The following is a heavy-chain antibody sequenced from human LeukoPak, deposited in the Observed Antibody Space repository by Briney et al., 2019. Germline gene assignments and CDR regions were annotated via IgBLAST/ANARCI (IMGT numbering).Heavy chain of an antibody. CDR1: GFTLTTYA. CDR3: AKDADDYVSYFDY. Sequence: PGGSLRLSCAASGFTLTTYAMTWVRQAPGKGLEWVSGITASGPTTYYADSVKGRFTFSRDNSKNTLYLQMNSLRAEATAVYYCAKDADDYVSYFDYWGQGTLVTVSS. D-gene: IGHD4-17*01. CDR2: ITASGPTT. V-gene: IGHV3-23*01. J-gene: IGHJ4*02.